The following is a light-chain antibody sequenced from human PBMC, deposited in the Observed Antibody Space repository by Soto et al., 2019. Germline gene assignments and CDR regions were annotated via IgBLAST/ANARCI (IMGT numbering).Light chain of an antibody. V-gene: IGKV3-20*01. CDR1: QSVSSSY. CDR2: GAS. CDR3: QQYGSSPRGFT. Sequence: EIVLTQSPGTLYLSPGERVTLSCRASQSVSSSYLAWYQQKPGQAPRLLIYGASSRATGIPDRFSGSGSGTDFTLTISRLEPEDFAVYYCQQYGSSPRGFTFGPGTKVDIK. J-gene: IGKJ3*01.